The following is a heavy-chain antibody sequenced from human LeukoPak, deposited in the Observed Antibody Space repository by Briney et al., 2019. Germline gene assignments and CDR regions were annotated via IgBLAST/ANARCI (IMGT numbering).Heavy chain of an antibody. Sequence: SETLSLTCTVSGGSVSSDSCYWSWIRQPPGKGLEWIGYIYNSGSTNYIPSLKSRVTISIDTSKNQFSLKLSSVTATDTAVYYCARASDCGGDCYYFDDWGQGTLVTVSS. CDR3: ARASDCGGDCYYFDD. CDR1: GGSVSSDSCY. CDR2: IYNSGST. V-gene: IGHV4-61*01. D-gene: IGHD2-21*02. J-gene: IGHJ4*02.